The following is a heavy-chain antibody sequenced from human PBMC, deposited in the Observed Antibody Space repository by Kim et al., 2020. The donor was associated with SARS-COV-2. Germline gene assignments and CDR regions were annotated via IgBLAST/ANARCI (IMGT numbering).Heavy chain of an antibody. CDR1: GFNFGTFT. V-gene: IGHV3-48*02. J-gene: IGHJ4*01. Sequence: GGSLRLSCVASGFNFGTFTMSWVRQAPGKGLEWVSYMSARSGPIFYAASVEGRFTISRDNADNSLYLQMDSLRDEDTAVYYCARNVGGYGLFDFWG. CDR2: MSARSGPI. D-gene: IGHD5-12*01. CDR3: ARNVGGYGLFDF.